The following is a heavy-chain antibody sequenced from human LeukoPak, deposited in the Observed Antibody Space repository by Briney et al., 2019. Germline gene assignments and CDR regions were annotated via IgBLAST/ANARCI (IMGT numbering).Heavy chain of an antibody. CDR2: ISYDGSNK. V-gene: IGHV3-30*03. CDR1: GFTFSNYG. CDR3: ARVYSSSSLDY. Sequence: PGGSLRLSCAASGFTFSNYGMHWVRQAPGKGLEWVAVISYDGSNKYYADSVKGRFTISRDNSKNTLYLQMNSLRAEDTAVYYCARVYSSSSLDYWGQGTLVTVSS. J-gene: IGHJ4*02. D-gene: IGHD6-13*01.